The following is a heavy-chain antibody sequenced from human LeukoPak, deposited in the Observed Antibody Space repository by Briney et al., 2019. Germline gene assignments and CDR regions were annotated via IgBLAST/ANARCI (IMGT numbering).Heavy chain of an antibody. CDR1: GFTFSSYS. V-gene: IGHV3-21*01. CDR3: ARDPDQDPYNWFDP. CDR2: ISSSSSYI. D-gene: IGHD2-15*01. J-gene: IGHJ5*02. Sequence: GGSLRLSCAASGFTFSSYSMNWVRKAPGKGLEWVSSISSSSSYIYYADSVKGRFTISRDNAKNSLYLQMNSLRAEDTAVYYCARDPDQDPYNWFDPWGQGTLVTVSS.